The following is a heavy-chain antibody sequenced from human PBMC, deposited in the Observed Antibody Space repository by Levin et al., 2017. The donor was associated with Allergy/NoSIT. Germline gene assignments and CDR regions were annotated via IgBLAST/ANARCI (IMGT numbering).Heavy chain of an antibody. D-gene: IGHD2-15*01. CDR1: GYTFSDYY. V-gene: IGHV1-2*06. CDR2: INPYSAGT. J-gene: IGHJ3*01. Sequence: GESLKISCKASGYTFSDYYIHWVRQAPGQGLEWMGRINPYSAGTNSAQKFQGRVTMTRDTSISTAYLELRRLTSDDTAIYYCAKYSENDIVVAPPTPNPLSAFDLWGQGTMVTVSS. CDR3: AKYSENDIVVAPPTPNPLSAFDL.